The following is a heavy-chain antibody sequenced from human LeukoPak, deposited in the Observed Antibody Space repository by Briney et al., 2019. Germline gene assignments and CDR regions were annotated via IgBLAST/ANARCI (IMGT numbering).Heavy chain of an antibody. CDR1: GLIFSSYW. J-gene: IGHJ4*02. V-gene: IGHV3-7*03. CDR2: IKKDGSEM. D-gene: IGHD3-22*01. CDR3: AKGMEIDSSGYYSAGVFDY. Sequence: GSLRLSCAASGLIFSSYWMSWVRQAPGKGLEWVANIKKDGSEMYYVDSVKGRFTISRDNAKNSLYLQMNSLRAEDTAVYYCAKGMEIDSSGYYSAGVFDYWGQGTLVTVSS.